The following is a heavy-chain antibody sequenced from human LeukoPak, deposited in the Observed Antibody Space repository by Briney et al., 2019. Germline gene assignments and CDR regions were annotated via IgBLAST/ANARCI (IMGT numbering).Heavy chain of an antibody. J-gene: IGHJ1*01. D-gene: IGHD5-24*01. Sequence: SETLSLTCTVSGGSISSSSYYWGWIRQPPGKGLEWIGSIYYSGSTYYNPSLKSRVTISVDTSKNQFSLKLSSVTAADTAVYYCARPSDGAKLYNPYKLAHKAERANAEYFQHWGQGTLVTVSS. CDR3: ARPSDGAKLYNPYKLAHKAERANAEYFQH. V-gene: IGHV4-39*07. CDR1: GGSISSSSYY. CDR2: IYYSGST.